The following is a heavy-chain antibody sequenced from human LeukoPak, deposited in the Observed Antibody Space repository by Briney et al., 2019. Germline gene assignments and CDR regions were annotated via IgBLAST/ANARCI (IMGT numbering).Heavy chain of an antibody. CDR3: AKDDGLAAAGTSFDY. CDR1: GFTFRSYA. J-gene: IGHJ4*02. Sequence: GGSLRLSCAASGFTFRSYAMSWVRQAPGKGLEWVSAISGSGAYTYYADSVKGRLTISRDNSKNTLYLQMNSLRAEDTAVYYCAKDDGLAAAGTSFDYWGQGTLVTVSS. D-gene: IGHD6-13*01. V-gene: IGHV3-23*01. CDR2: ISGSGAYT.